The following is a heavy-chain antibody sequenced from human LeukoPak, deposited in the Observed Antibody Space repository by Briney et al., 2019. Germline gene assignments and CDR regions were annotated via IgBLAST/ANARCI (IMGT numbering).Heavy chain of an antibody. CDR1: GYTFTSYG. D-gene: IGHD2-2*01. V-gene: IGHV1-18*01. Sequence: ASVKVSRKASGYTFTSYGISWVRQAPGQRLEWVGCIGAYNGNTNYAQKLQGRVTMTTDTSTSTAYMELRSLRSDDTAVYYCARNPVGYCSSTSCLDDAFDIWGQGTMVTVSS. CDR3: ARNPVGYCSSTSCLDDAFDI. J-gene: IGHJ3*02. CDR2: IGAYNGNT.